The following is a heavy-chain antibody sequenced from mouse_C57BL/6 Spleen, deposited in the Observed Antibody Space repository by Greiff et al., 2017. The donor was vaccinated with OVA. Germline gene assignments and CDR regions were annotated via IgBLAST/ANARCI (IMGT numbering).Heavy chain of an antibody. Sequence: QVQLQQSGAELVRPGASVKMSCKASGYTFTSYTMHWVNQRPGQGLEWIGAINPSSGYTKYNEKFKDKATLTADKSSSTAYMQLSSLTSEDSAVYYCAGRDWDSVDYWGQGTTLTVSS. J-gene: IGHJ2*01. D-gene: IGHD3-3*01. CDR2: INPSSGYT. CDR3: AGRDWDSVDY. V-gene: IGHV1-4*01. CDR1: GYTFTSYT.